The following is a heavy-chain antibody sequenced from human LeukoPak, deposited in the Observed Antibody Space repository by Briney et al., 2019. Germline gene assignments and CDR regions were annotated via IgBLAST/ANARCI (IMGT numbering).Heavy chain of an antibody. CDR1: GFTFSSYS. V-gene: IGHV3-21*01. CDR3: ARPIAAAGY. J-gene: IGHJ4*02. Sequence: GGSLRLSCAASGFTFSSYSMNWVRQAPGKGLEWVSSISSSSGYIYYADSVKGRFTISRDNAKNSLYLQMNSLRAEDTAVYYCARPIAAAGYWGQGTLVTVSS. CDR2: ISSSSGYI. D-gene: IGHD6-13*01.